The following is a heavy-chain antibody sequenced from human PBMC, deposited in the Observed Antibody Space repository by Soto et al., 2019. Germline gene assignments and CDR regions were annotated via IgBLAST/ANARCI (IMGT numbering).Heavy chain of an antibody. V-gene: IGHV3-21*01. CDR1: GFTVSSNY. CDR3: ATGQYFDF. J-gene: IGHJ4*02. Sequence: EVQLVESGGGLIQPGGSLRLSCAASGFTVSSNYMSWVRQAPGKGLEWVSSISSSSSYIYYADSVKGRFTISRDNAKNSLYLQMNSLRAEDTAVYYCATGQYFDFWGQGTQVTVSS. CDR2: ISSSSSYI.